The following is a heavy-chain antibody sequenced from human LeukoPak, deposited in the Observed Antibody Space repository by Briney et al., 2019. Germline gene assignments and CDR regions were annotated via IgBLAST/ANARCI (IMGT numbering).Heavy chain of an antibody. V-gene: IGHV3-23*01. CDR2: ISASGGST. J-gene: IGHJ5*02. CDR3: AKDPTARKLWSMS. CDR1: GITFSSYA. D-gene: IGHD2-21*01. Sequence: GGSLRLSCVVSGITFSSYAMSWVRQAPGKGLDWVSAISASGGSTYYADSVKGRFTISRDNSKNTVYLQMNSLRAEDTAVYYCAKDPTARKLWSMSWGQGTLVTVSS.